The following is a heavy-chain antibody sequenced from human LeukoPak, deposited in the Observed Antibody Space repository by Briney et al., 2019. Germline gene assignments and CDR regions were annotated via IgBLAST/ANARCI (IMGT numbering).Heavy chain of an antibody. V-gene: IGHV4-34*01. CDR3: ASFEYSSSYYFDY. Sequence: PSETLSLTCAVYGGSFSGYYWSWIRQPPGKGLEWIGEINHSGSTNYNPSLKSRVTISVDTSKNQFSLKLSSVTAADTAVYYCASFEYSSSYYFDYWGQGTLVTVSS. D-gene: IGHD6-6*01. CDR1: GGSFSGYY. CDR2: INHSGST. J-gene: IGHJ4*02.